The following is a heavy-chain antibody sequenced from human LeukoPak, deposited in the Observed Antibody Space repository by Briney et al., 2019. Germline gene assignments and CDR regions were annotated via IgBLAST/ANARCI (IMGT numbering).Heavy chain of an antibody. CDR2: ISGSGGST. Sequence: GGSLRLSCAASGFTFSSYSMNWVRQAPGKGLEWVSAISGSGGSTYYADSVKGRFTISRDSSKNTLYLQMNSLRAEDTAVYYCAKDQMVRGVTNFDYWGQGTLVTVSS. CDR3: AKDQMVRGVTNFDY. J-gene: IGHJ4*02. D-gene: IGHD3-10*01. CDR1: GFTFSSYS. V-gene: IGHV3-23*01.